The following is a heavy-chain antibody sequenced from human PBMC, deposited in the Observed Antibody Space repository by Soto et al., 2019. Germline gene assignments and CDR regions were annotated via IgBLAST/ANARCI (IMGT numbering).Heavy chain of an antibody. CDR2: INHSGST. J-gene: IGHJ4*02. D-gene: IGHD3-22*01. CDR1: GGSFSGYY. V-gene: IGHV4-34*01. CDR3: ARGIMSYYDSSGNGYDY. Sequence: SETLSLTCAVYGGSFSGYYWSWIRQPPGKGLEWIGEINHSGSTNYNPSLKSRVTISVDTSKNQFSLKLSSVTAADTAVYYCARGIMSYYDSSGNGYDYWGQGTLVTVSS.